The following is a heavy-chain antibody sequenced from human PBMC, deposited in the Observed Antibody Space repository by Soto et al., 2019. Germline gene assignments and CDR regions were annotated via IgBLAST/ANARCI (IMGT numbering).Heavy chain of an antibody. J-gene: IGHJ6*02. Sequence: GESLKISCKGSGYSFTSYWIGWVRQMPGKGLEWMGIIYPGDSDTRYSPSFQGQVTISADKSISTAYLQWSSLKASDTAMYYCARLIKFFSSTSCYNYGMDVWGQGSTVTVSS. D-gene: IGHD2-2*01. CDR2: IYPGDSDT. V-gene: IGHV5-51*01. CDR1: GYSFTSYW. CDR3: ARLIKFFSSTSCYNYGMDV.